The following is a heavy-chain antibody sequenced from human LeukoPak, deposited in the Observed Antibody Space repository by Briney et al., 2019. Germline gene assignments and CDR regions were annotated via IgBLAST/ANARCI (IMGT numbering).Heavy chain of an antibody. CDR2: ISSSCSTI. Sequence: GGSLRLSCAVSGFTFSSCEKNWVSQAPAKGMEWVWYISSSCSTIYYADAVKHRLTISRDNSKNTLYLQMNSLRAEDTAVYYCANFYSGKGYWGQGTLVTVSS. J-gene: IGHJ4*02. V-gene: IGHV3-48*03. D-gene: IGHD4-23*01. CDR3: ANFYSGKGY. CDR1: GFTFSSCE.